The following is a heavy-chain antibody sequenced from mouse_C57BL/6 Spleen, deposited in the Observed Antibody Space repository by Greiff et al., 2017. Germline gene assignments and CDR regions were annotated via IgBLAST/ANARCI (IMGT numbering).Heavy chain of an antibody. Sequence: VQLKQSGAELVRPGASVKLSCTASGFNIKDDYMHWVKQRPEQGLEWIGWIDPENGDTEYASKFQGKATITADTSSNTAYLQLSSLTSEDTAVYYCAYSNYWFAYWGQGTLVTVSA. CDR3: AYSNYWFAY. V-gene: IGHV14-4*01. CDR2: IDPENGDT. J-gene: IGHJ3*01. D-gene: IGHD2-5*01. CDR1: GFNIKDDY.